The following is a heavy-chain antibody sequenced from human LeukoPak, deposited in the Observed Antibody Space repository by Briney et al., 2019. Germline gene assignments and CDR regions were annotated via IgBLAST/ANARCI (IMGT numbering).Heavy chain of an antibody. CDR2: VSNTERTT. V-gene: IGHV3-48*03. J-gene: IGHJ6*02. CDR3: ARDSFHYYGMDV. Sequence: GGSLRLSCVASGFSFSSHEMNWVRQAPGKGLEWVSYVSNTERTTRYADSVKGRFTISRDNAKNSLYLQMNSLRAEDTAVYYCARDSFHYYGMDVWGQGTMVTVSS. CDR1: GFSFSSHE.